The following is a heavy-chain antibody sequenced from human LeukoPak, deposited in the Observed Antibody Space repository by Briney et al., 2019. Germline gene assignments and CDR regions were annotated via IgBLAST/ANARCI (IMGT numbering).Heavy chain of an antibody. Sequence: SETLSLTCTVSGGSISSYYWSWIRQPPGKGLEWIGYIYYSGSTNYNPSLKSRVSMSVDTSKNQFSLKLSSLTAADTAVYYCARDGRGCSGGTCYKYWGQGILVTVSS. V-gene: IGHV4-59*01. D-gene: IGHD2-15*01. CDR1: GGSISSYY. J-gene: IGHJ4*02. CDR3: ARDGRGCSGGTCYKY. CDR2: IYYSGST.